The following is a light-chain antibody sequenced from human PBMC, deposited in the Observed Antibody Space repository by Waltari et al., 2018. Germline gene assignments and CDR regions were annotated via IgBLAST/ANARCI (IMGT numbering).Light chain of an antibody. V-gene: IGKV4-1*01. CDR1: QSVSDSINSKHY. CDR3: QQYYAVPPT. CDR2: WAS. Sequence: DIVMTQSPASLAVSLGERATINCKPSQSVSDSINSKHYLAWYRQKPGQPPKLLISWASTREFGVPDRFSGRGSGTDFTLTISSLQAEDVAVYYCQQYYAVPPTFGPGTKVEIK. J-gene: IGKJ1*01.